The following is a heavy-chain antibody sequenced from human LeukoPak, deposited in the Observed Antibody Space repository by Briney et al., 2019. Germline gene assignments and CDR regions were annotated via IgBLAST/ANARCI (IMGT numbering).Heavy chain of an antibody. Sequence: GGSLRLSCPASGFTFSSYAMHWVRQAPGKGLEYVSAISSNGGSTYYADSVKGRFTISRDNSKNTLYLQMSSLRAEDTAVYYCVKGPLDYGVYFDYWGQGTLVTVSS. V-gene: IGHV3-64D*09. CDR3: VKGPLDYGVYFDY. J-gene: IGHJ4*02. D-gene: IGHD4-17*01. CDR2: ISSNGGST. CDR1: GFTFSSYA.